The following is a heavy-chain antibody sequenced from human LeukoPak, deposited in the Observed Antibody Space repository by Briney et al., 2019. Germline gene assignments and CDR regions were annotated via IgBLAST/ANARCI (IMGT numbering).Heavy chain of an antibody. V-gene: IGHV1-24*01. J-gene: IGHJ4*02. D-gene: IGHD2-15*01. Sequence: ASVKVSCKVSGYTLTELSMHGVRQAPGKGLEWMEGFDPEDGETIYAQKFQGRVTMTEDTSTDTAYMELSSLRSEDTAVYYCATDSPQAVPPTLDYWGQGTLVTVSS. CDR1: GYTLTELS. CDR3: ATDSPQAVPPTLDY. CDR2: FDPEDGET.